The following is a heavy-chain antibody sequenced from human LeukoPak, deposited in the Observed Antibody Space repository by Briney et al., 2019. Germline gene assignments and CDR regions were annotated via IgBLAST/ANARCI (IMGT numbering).Heavy chain of an antibody. CDR2: IKQDASQT. D-gene: IGHD5-12*01. CDR3: ASYIMLATTYYFDY. Sequence: GGSLRLSCAASGFTFTPPWMAWVRQAPGKGLEWVANIKQDASQTSYVDSVKGRFTVSRDNAKNSMYLQMNSLRAEDTAVYYSASYIMLATTYYFDYWGQGTLVTVSS. V-gene: IGHV3-7*03. J-gene: IGHJ4*02. CDR1: GFTFTPPW.